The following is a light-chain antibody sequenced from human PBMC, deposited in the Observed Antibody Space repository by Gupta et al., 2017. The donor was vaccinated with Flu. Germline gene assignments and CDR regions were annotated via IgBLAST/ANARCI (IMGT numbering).Light chain of an antibody. J-gene: IGLJ3*02. Sequence: SITISCTGTSSDVGGYDYVSWYQQQPGKAPKLIIYEVSNRPSGVSNRFSGSKSGNTASLTISGLQAEDEADYFCSSYTSSAALVFGGGTKLTVL. CDR1: SSDVGGYDY. V-gene: IGLV2-14*01. CDR3: SSYTSSAALV. CDR2: EVS.